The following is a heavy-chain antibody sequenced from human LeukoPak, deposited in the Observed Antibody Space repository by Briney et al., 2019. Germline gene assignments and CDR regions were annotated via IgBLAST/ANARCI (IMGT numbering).Heavy chain of an antibody. D-gene: IGHD3-22*01. V-gene: IGHV3-15*01. J-gene: IGHJ4*02. Sequence: GGSLRLSWAASGFTFSNAWMSWVRQAPGKGLEWVGRIKSKTDGGTTDYAAPVKGRFTISRDDSKNTLYLQMNSLETEDTAVYYCTTDLYYYDSSGYYYNLGYWGQGTLVTVS. CDR2: IKSKTDGGTT. CDR1: GFTFSNAW. CDR3: TTDLYYYDSSGYYYNLGY.